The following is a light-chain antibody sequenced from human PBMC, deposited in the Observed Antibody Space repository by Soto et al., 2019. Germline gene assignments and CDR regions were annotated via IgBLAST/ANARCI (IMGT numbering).Light chain of an antibody. V-gene: IGKV3-20*01. J-gene: IGKJ2*01. CDR3: QQYGSSPDT. CDR1: QSVSSSY. CDR2: GAS. Sequence: EIVLTQSPGTLSLSPGERATLSCRASQSVSSSYLAWYQQKPGQAPRLLIYGASSRATGITDRFSGSGSGTDLTLNISRLETEDFAVYYCQQYGSSPDTFGQRTKLEIK.